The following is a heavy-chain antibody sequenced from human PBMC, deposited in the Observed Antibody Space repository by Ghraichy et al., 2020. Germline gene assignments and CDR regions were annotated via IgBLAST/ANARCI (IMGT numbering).Heavy chain of an antibody. V-gene: IGHV3-74*01. CDR3: GRGGGGVVNGIDY. J-gene: IGHJ4*02. D-gene: IGHD4-23*01. CDR2: IDTDGSST. CDR1: GFTFSTYW. Sequence: GGSLRLSCEASGFTFSTYWMHWVRQAPGKGLVWVSRIDTDGSSTFNADSVKGRFTISRDNAKNTLYLQMNSLRAEDTAVYYCGRGGGGVVNGIDYWGQGTLVTVSS.